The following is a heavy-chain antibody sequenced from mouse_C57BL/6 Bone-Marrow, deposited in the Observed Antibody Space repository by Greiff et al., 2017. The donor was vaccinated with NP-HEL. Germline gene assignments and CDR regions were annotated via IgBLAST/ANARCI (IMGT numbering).Heavy chain of an antibody. Sequence: EVKLMESGGGLVQPGGSLKLSCAASGIDFSRYWMSWVRRAPGKGLEWIGEINPDSSTINYAPSLKDKFITSRDNAKNTLYLQMSKVRSEDTALYYCARPGYYGSYFDYWGQGTTLTVSS. V-gene: IGHV4-1*01. CDR3: ARPGYYGSYFDY. CDR1: GIDFSRYW. CDR2: INPDSSTI. J-gene: IGHJ2*01. D-gene: IGHD1-1*01.